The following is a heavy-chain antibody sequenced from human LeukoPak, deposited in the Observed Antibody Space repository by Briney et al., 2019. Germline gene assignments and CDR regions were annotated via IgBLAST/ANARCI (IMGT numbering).Heavy chain of an antibody. CDR3: ARDPKIQLWTLGSKGWFDP. D-gene: IGHD5-18*01. CDR2: ISSSSSSYI. V-gene: IGHV3-21*01. CDR1: GFTFSSYS. Sequence: GGSLRLSCAASGFTFSSYSMNWVRQAPGKVLEWVSSISSSSSSYIYYADSVKGRFTISRDNAKNSLYLQMNSLRAEDTAVYYCARDPKIQLWTLGSKGWFDPWGQGTLVTVSS. J-gene: IGHJ5*02.